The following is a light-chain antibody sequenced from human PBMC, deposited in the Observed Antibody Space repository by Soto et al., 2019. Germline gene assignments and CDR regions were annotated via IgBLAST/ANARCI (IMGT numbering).Light chain of an antibody. V-gene: IGKV1-5*03. J-gene: IGKJ1*01. Sequence: DIQMTQSPSTLSASVGDRVTITCRASQSISSWLAWYQQKPGTAPNLLIYKASTLQGGVPSRFSGSGSGTEFTLTISSLQPDDSAISYCQQYSDNWTFGQGTKV. CDR3: QQYSDNWT. CDR2: KAS. CDR1: QSISSW.